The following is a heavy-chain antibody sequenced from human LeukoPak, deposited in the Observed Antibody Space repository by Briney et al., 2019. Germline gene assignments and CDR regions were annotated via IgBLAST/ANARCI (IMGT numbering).Heavy chain of an antibody. CDR1: GGSISSYY. J-gene: IGHJ3*02. CDR3: ARDSNYLDAFDI. Sequence: SETLSLTCTVSGGSISSYYWSWIRQPPGKGLEWIGYIYYSGSTNYNPSLKSRVTISVDTSKNQFSLKLSSVTAADTVVYYCARDSNYLDAFDIWGQGTMVTVSS. V-gene: IGHV4-59*01. CDR2: IYYSGST. D-gene: IGHD4-11*01.